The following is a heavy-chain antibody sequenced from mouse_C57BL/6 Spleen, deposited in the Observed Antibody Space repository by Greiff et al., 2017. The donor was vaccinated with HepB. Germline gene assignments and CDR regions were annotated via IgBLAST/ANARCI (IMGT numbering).Heavy chain of an antibody. V-gene: IGHV5-9-1*02. CDR2: ISSGGDYI. J-gene: IGHJ2*01. CDR3: TREETAGVWYFDY. Sequence: EVQGVESGEGLVKPGGSLKLSCAASGFTFSSYAMSWVRQTPEKRLEWVAYISSGGDYIYYADTVKGRFTISRDNARNTLYLQMSSLKSEDTAMYYCTREETAGVWYFDYWGQGTTLTVSS. CDR1: GFTFSSYA. D-gene: IGHD3-2*01.